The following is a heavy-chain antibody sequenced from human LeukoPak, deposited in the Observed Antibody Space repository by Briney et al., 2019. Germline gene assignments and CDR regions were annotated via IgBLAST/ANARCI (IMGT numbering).Heavy chain of an antibody. CDR3: ARVDYYDSQTGADY. Sequence: ASVKVSCKASGYTFTNYYIHWVRQAPGQGLEWMGVSNPTGGRTTYAQKFQGRVTMTRDTSTSTVYMELSSLRSEDTAVYYCARVDYYDSQTGADYRGQGTLVTVSS. J-gene: IGHJ4*02. D-gene: IGHD3-22*01. V-gene: IGHV1-46*01. CDR1: GYTFTNYY. CDR2: SNPTGGRT.